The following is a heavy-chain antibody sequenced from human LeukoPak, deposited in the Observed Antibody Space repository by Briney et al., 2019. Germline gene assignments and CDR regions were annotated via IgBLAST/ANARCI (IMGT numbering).Heavy chain of an antibody. J-gene: IGHJ3*02. CDR2: INHSGST. Sequence: PSETLSLTCVVYGGSFSDYYWSWIRQPPGKGLEWIGEINHSGSTNYNPSLKSRVTISVDTSKNQFSLKLSSVTAADTAVYYCARDQGTYYYDSSGPAAFDIWGQGTMVTVSS. V-gene: IGHV4-34*01. CDR3: ARDQGTYYYDSSGPAAFDI. D-gene: IGHD3-22*01. CDR1: GGSFSDYY.